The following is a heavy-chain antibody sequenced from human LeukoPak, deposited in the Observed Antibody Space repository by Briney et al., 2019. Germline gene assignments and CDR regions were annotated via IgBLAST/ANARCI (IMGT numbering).Heavy chain of an antibody. V-gene: IGHV3-33*01. D-gene: IGHD2-2*01. J-gene: IGHJ4*02. Sequence: GGSLRLSCAASGFTFSSYGMHWVRQAPGKGLEWVAVIWYDGSNKYYADSVKGRFTISRDNSKNTLYLQMNSLRAEDTAVYYCARDCSSTSCWQFDYWGQGTLVTVSP. CDR3: ARDCSSTSCWQFDY. CDR2: IWYDGSNK. CDR1: GFTFSSYG.